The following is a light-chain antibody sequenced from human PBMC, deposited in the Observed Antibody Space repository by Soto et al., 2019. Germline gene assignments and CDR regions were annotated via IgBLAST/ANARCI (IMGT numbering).Light chain of an antibody. Sequence: ESVLTQSPATLSLSPGERATLSFRSSQSVSSYLAWYQQKPGQAPRLLIHDASNRATGIPARLSGSGSGTVFTLTISSLEPEDSPVYYCQQRSNWVTFGQGTRLEIK. CDR3: QQRSNWVT. CDR1: QSVSSY. CDR2: DAS. J-gene: IGKJ5*01. V-gene: IGKV3-11*01.